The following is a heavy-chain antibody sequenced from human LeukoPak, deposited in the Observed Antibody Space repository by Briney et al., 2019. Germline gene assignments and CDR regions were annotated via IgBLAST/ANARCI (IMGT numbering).Heavy chain of an antibody. J-gene: IGHJ3*02. CDR2: IYPGDSDT. D-gene: IGHD2-15*01. CDR1: GYSFTSYW. CDR3: ARRYCSGGSCYSVFDI. V-gene: IGHV5-51*01. Sequence: GESLKISCKGSGYSFTSYWIGWVLHMPGKGLEWMGIIYPGDSDTRYSPSFQGQVTISADKSISTAYLQWSSLKASDTAMYYCARRYCSGGSCYSVFDIWGQGTMVTVSS.